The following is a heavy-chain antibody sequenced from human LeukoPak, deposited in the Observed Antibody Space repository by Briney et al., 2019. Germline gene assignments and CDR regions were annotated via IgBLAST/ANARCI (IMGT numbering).Heavy chain of an antibody. CDR1: GYTFTAFY. J-gene: IGHJ4*02. CDR2: INPNSGGT. V-gene: IGHV1-2*06. D-gene: IGHD6-13*01. CDR3: ARGYSSSWLDY. Sequence: ASVKVSYKASGYTFTAFYMHWVRQAPGQGLEWMGRINPNSGGTKYAQKFQGRVTMTTDTSINTAYLELSRLRSDDTAVYYCARGYSSSWLDYWGQGTLVTVPS.